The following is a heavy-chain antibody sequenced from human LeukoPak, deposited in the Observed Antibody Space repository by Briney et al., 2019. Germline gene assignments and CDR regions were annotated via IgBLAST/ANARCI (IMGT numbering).Heavy chain of an antibody. Sequence: PSETLSLTCAVSGGSISSGGYYWSWIRQHPGKGLEWIGYIYYSGSTYYNPSLKSRVTISVDTSKNQFSLKLSSVTAADTAVYYCARVSRPTGLRWNWFDPWGQGTLVTVSS. J-gene: IGHJ5*02. CDR1: GGSISSGGYY. CDR3: ARVSRPTGLRWNWFDP. D-gene: IGHD4-23*01. V-gene: IGHV4-31*11. CDR2: IYYSGST.